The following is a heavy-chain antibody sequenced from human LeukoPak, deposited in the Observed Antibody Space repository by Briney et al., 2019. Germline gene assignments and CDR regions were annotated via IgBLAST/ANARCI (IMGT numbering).Heavy chain of an antibody. Sequence: GGSLRLSCAASGFTFSSYAMSWVRQAPGKGLEWVSAISGSGGSTYYADSVKGRFTISRDNSKNTLYLQMNSLRAEDTAVYSCARWGLSYTIDYWGQGTLVTVSS. J-gene: IGHJ4*02. CDR1: GFTFSSYA. D-gene: IGHD2-21*01. V-gene: IGHV3-23*01. CDR3: ARWGLSYTIDY. CDR2: ISGSGGST.